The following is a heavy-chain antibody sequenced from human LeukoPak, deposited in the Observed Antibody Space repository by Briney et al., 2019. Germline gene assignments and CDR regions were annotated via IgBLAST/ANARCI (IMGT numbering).Heavy chain of an antibody. CDR2: IYTSGST. CDR1: GGSISSYY. CDR3: ARPSLENDAFDI. D-gene: IGHD3-3*01. Sequence: SETLSLTCTVSGGSISSYYWSWIRQPAGKGLEWIGRIYTSGSTNYNPSLKSRVTMSVDTSKNQFSLKLSSVTAADTAVYFCARPSLENDAFDIWGQGTMVTVSS. J-gene: IGHJ3*02. V-gene: IGHV4-4*07.